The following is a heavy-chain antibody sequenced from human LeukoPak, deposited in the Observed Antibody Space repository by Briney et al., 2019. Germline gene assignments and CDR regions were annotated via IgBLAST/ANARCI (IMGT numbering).Heavy chain of an antibody. D-gene: IGHD3-22*01. CDR1: GYTFTGYY. CDR2: INPNSGGT. V-gene: IGHV1-2*02. CDR3: ARVKTMIIVVSLFDY. J-gene: IGHJ4*02. Sequence: ASVKVSCRASGYTFTGYYMHWVRQAPGQGLEWVGWINPNSGGTNYAQQFQGRLTMTRDTSISTAYMELSRLRSDDTAVYYCARVKTMIIVVSLFDYWGQGTLVTVSS.